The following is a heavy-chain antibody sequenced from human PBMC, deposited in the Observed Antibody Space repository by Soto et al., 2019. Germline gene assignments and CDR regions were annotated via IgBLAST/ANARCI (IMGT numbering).Heavy chain of an antibody. V-gene: IGHV3-49*03. CDR3: TRDKLRYGDYPFDY. CDR1: GFTFGDYA. J-gene: IGHJ4*02. CDR2: IRSKAYGGTT. D-gene: IGHD4-17*01. Sequence: GGSLRLSCTASGFTFGDYAMSWFRQAPGKGLEWVGFIRSKAYGGTTEYAASVKGRFTISRDDPKSIAYLQMNSLKTEDTAVYYCTRDKLRYGDYPFDYWGQGTLVTVSS.